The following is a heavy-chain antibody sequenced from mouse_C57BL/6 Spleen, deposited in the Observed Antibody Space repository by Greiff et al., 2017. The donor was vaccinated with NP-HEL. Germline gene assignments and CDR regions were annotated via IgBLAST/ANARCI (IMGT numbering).Heavy chain of an antibody. D-gene: IGHD2-1*01. CDR3: ARSRDGNYVSY. CDR1: GYTFTDYY. V-gene: IGHV1-26*01. CDR2: INPNNGGT. J-gene: IGHJ2*01. Sequence: EVQLQQSGPELVKPGASVKISCKASGYTFTDYYMNWVKQSHGKSLEWIGDINPNNGGTSYNQKFKGKATLTVDKSSSTAYMELRSLTSEDSAVYYCARSRDGNYVSYWGQGTTLTVSS.